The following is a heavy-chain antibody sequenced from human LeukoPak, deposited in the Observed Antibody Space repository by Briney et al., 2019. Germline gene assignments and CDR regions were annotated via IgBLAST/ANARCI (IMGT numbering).Heavy chain of an antibody. CDR3: AKDAFYSSSWYGFDL. CDR1: GFTFDDYA. Sequence: GGSLRLSCAASGFTFDDYAMHWVRQAPGKGLEWVSGISWNSGSIGYADSVKGRFTISRDNAKNSLYLQMNSLRAGDTALYYCAKDAFYSSSWYGFDLWGRGTLVTVSS. V-gene: IGHV3-9*01. J-gene: IGHJ2*01. CDR2: ISWNSGSI. D-gene: IGHD6-13*01.